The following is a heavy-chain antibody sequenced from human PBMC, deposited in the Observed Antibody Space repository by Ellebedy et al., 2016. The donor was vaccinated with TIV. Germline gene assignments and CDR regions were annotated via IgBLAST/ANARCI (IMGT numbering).Heavy chain of an antibody. D-gene: IGHD6-19*01. V-gene: IGHV3-23*01. CDR3: ANPSYSSGWYFDY. Sequence: GGSLRLSCAASGFTFSSYAMGWVRQAPGKGLEWVSTISGSGDITHYADSVKGRLTISRDNSKNTLYLQMNSLRAEDTAVYYCANPSYSSGWYFDYWGQGTLVTVSS. J-gene: IGHJ4*02. CDR2: ISGSGDIT. CDR1: GFTFSSYA.